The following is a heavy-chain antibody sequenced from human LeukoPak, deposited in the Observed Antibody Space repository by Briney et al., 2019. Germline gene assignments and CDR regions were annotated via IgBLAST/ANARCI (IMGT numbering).Heavy chain of an antibody. Sequence: GGSLRLSCAASGFTFTSYSMNWVRQAPGKGLEWVSYISSSSSTIYYADSVKGRFTISRDNAKNSLYLQMNSLRAEDTAVYYCARLYGDYGVYWFDPWGQGTLVTVSS. D-gene: IGHD4-17*01. J-gene: IGHJ5*02. CDR3: ARLYGDYGVYWFDP. V-gene: IGHV3-48*01. CDR2: ISSSSSTI. CDR1: GFTFTSYS.